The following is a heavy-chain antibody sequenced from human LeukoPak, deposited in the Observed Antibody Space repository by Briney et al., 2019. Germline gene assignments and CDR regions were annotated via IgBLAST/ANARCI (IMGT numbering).Heavy chain of an antibody. D-gene: IGHD3-22*01. Sequence: GGSLRLSCAASGFTFSSYAMSWVRQAPGKGLEWVSAISGGGGSTYYADSVKGRFTISRDNAKNSLYLQMNSLRAEDTAVYYCARDTPSHYYDWDYYWGQGTLVTVSS. CDR3: ARDTPSHYYDWDYY. J-gene: IGHJ4*02. CDR1: GFTFSSYA. V-gene: IGHV3-23*01. CDR2: ISGGGGST.